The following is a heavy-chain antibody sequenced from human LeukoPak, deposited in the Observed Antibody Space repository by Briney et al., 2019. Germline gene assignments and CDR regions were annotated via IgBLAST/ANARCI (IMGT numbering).Heavy chain of an antibody. V-gene: IGHV1-2*02. J-gene: IGHJ4*02. D-gene: IGHD3-10*01. CDR1: GYTFTGYY. Sequence: ASVKVSCKASGYTFTGYYMHWVRQAPGQGLEWMGWINPNSGGTNYAQKFQGRVTITADESTSTAYMELSSLRSEDTAVYYCARAASGSGSYYNANFDYWGQGTLVTVSS. CDR3: ARAASGSGSYYNANFDY. CDR2: INPNSGGT.